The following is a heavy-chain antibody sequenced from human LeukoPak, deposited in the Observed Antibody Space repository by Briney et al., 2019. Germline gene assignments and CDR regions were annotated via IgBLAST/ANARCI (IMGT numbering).Heavy chain of an antibody. J-gene: IGHJ4*02. Sequence: PGGSLRLSCAASGFTFSSYAMSWVRQALGKGLEWVSVIYSGGSTYYADSVKGRFTISRDNSKNTLYLQMNSLRAEDTAVYYCARNYYDSSGQSYWGQGTLVTVPS. CDR1: GFTFSSYA. D-gene: IGHD3-22*01. CDR2: IYSGGST. V-gene: IGHV3-66*01. CDR3: ARNYYDSSGQSY.